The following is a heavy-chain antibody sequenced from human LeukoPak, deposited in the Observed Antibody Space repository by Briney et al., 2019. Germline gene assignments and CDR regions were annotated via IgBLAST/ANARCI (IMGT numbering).Heavy chain of an antibody. Sequence: GRSLRLSCAVSGYTFSSHGMHWVRQAPGKGLEWEAAIWYGGSYKYYADSVKGRFTISRDNSKNMLYLQMDSLRGEDTALYYCARLWGSVSGYFDYWGQGTLVTVSS. D-gene: IGHD2-21*01. V-gene: IGHV3-33*01. J-gene: IGHJ4*02. CDR3: ARLWGSVSGYFDY. CDR2: IWYGGSYK. CDR1: GYTFSSHG.